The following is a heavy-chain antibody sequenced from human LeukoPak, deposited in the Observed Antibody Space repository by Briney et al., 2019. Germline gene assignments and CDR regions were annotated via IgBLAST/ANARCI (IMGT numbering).Heavy chain of an antibody. Sequence: GGSLRLYCAASGFSFSTYAMSWVRQAPGKGLEWVSAISGSGGRTYYADSVKGRFTVSRDNSKNTLYLQMNSLRAEDTAVYYCAKERSSSGFFDYWGQGTLVTVSS. CDR2: ISGSGGRT. D-gene: IGHD3-22*01. J-gene: IGHJ4*02. CDR1: GFSFSTYA. V-gene: IGHV3-23*01. CDR3: AKERSSSGFFDY.